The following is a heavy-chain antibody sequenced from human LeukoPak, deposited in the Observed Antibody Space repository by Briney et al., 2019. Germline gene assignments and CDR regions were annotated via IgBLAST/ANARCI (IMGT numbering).Heavy chain of an antibody. CDR1: GFTFSDYS. D-gene: IGHD2-2*02. CDR3: AESVSKMGYCSSTSCYTLDY. V-gene: IGHV3-23*01. J-gene: IGHJ4*02. Sequence: GGSLRLSCAASGFTFSDYSMNWVRQAPGKGLEWVSAISGSGGSTYYADSVKGRFTISRDDSKNTLYLQMNSLRAEDTAVYYCAESVSKMGYCSSTSCYTLDYWGQGTLVTVSS. CDR2: ISGSGGST.